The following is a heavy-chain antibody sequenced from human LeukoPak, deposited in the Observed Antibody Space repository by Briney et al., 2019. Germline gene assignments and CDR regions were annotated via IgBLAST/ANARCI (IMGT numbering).Heavy chain of an antibody. Sequence: ASVKVSCKASGYTFTSYAMNWVRQAPGQGLEWMGWINTNTGNPTYAQGFTGRFVFSLDTSVSTAYLQISSLKAEDTAVYYCARATRKPTVTPHWFDPWGQGTLVTVSS. V-gene: IGHV7-4-1*02. D-gene: IGHD4-17*01. CDR2: INTNTGNP. J-gene: IGHJ5*02. CDR3: ARATRKPTVTPHWFDP. CDR1: GYTFTSYA.